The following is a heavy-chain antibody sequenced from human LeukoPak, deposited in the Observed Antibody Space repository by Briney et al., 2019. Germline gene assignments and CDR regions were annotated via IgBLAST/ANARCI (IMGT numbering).Heavy chain of an antibody. CDR3: ARWYSSSWPIDY. J-gene: IGHJ4*02. CDR1: GGSISSSSYY. D-gene: IGHD6-13*01. Sequence: SETLSLTCTVSGGSISSSSYYWGWIRQPPGKGLEWIGSTYYSGSTYYNPSLKSRVTISVDTSKNQFSLKLSSVTAADTAVYYCARWYSSSWPIDYWGQGTLVTVSS. V-gene: IGHV4-39*01. CDR2: TYYSGST.